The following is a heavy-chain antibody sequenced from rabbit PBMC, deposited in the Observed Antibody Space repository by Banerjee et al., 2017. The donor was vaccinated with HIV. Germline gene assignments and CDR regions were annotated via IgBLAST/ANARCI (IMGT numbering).Heavy chain of an antibody. CDR1: GFSFSNSYY. V-gene: IGHV1S40*01. CDR3: ARWGSGWSLNL. D-gene: IGHD1-1*01. Sequence: QSLEESGGDLVKPGASLTLTCTASGFSFSNSYYMCWVRQAPGKGLQWIACIYAGSSGSTYYASWREGRFTISKTASPTMTLQMTSLTAAYTAAYFCARWGSGWSLNLWGPGTLVTVS. CDR2: IYAGSSGST. J-gene: IGHJ4*01.